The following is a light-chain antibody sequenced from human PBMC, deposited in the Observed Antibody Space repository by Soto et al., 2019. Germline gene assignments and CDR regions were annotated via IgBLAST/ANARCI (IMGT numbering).Light chain of an antibody. CDR2: AAS. J-gene: IGKJ5*01. CDR1: QSISSY. Sequence: DIQTTQSPSSLSASVGDRVTITCRTSQSISSYLNWYQQKSGKAPKLLIYAASTLRSGVPSRFSGSGSGTDFTLTISSLQPEDSATYYCQQGSSSPLTFGQGTRREIK. CDR3: QQGSSSPLT. V-gene: IGKV1-39*01.